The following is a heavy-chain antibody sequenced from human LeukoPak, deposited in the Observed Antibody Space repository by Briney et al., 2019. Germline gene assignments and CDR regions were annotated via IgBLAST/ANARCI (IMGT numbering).Heavy chain of an antibody. Sequence: SVKVSCKASGGTFSSYAITWVRQAPGQGLEWMGGIIPIFDTSNYAQKFQGRVTFTSDDSTSTAYMELSSLRSEDTAVYYCARLKRGIGAAGTSLRGWFDPWGQGTLVTVSS. CDR3: ARLKRGIGAAGTSLRGWFDP. J-gene: IGHJ5*02. V-gene: IGHV1-69*13. D-gene: IGHD6-13*01. CDR2: IIPIFDTS. CDR1: GGTFSSYA.